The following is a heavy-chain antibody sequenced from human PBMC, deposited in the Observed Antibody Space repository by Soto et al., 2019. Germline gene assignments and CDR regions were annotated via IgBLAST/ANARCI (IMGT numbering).Heavy chain of an antibody. Sequence: QVQLQQWGAGLLKPSETLSLTCAVYGGSFSGYYWSWIRQPPGKGLEWIGEINHSGSTNYNPSLNSRVTISVDTSKNQFSLKLSSVTAADTAVYYCARDSSGSYFSVHYYMDVWGKGTTVTVSS. V-gene: IGHV4-34*01. CDR1: GGSFSGYY. CDR3: ARDSSGSYFSVHYYMDV. CDR2: INHSGST. J-gene: IGHJ6*03. D-gene: IGHD3-10*01.